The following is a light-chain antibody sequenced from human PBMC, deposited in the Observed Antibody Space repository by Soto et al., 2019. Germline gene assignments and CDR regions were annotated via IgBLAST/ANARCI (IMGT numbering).Light chain of an antibody. Sequence: DIQMTQSPSTLSASVGDRVTITCRASQSISPWLAWYQQKPGKAPKLLIYKASSLASGVPSRFSGSESGTEFTLTISSLQPDDFATYYCQHYKSYSRTFGQGTKLEIK. J-gene: IGKJ2*01. CDR1: QSISPW. CDR2: KAS. CDR3: QHYKSYSRT. V-gene: IGKV1-5*03.